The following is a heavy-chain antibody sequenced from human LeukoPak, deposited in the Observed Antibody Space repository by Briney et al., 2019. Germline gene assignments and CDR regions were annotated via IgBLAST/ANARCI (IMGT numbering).Heavy chain of an antibody. CDR1: GFTFNNYG. CDR2: IDSDDSRT. V-gene: IGHV3-NL1*01. D-gene: IGHD6-13*01. J-gene: IGHJ4*02. Sequence: GGSLRLSCGASGFTFNNYGMHWVRQAPGKGLEWVARIDSDDSRTIYADSVKGRFTVSRDNSKNTLYLQVNSLRAEDTAVYYCAKGTSSSWYNFDYWGQGTLVTVSS. CDR3: AKGTSSSWYNFDY.